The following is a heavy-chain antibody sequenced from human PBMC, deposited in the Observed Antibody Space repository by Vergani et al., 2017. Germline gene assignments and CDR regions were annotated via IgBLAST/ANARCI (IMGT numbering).Heavy chain of an antibody. D-gene: IGHD3-22*01. CDR3: ARGERGKGYYYDSSGYYLQNY. V-gene: IGHV5-51*01. CDR1: GYSFTSYW. CDR2: IYPGDSDT. J-gene: IGHJ4*02. Sequence: EVQLVQSGAEVKKPGESLKISCKGSGYSFTSYWIGWVRQMPGKGLEWMGIIYPGDSDTRYIPSFQGQVTISADKSISTAYLQWSSLKASDTAMYYCARGERGKGYYYDSSGYYLQNYWGQGTLVTVSS.